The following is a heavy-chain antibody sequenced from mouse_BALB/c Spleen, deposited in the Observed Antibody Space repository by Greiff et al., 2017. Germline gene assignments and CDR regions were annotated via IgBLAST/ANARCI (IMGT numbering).Heavy chain of an antibody. CDR2: IDPANGDT. D-gene: IGHD1-1*01. J-gene: IGHJ3*01. Sequence: VLLKQSGAELLRSGASVKFSCTASGFNIKDYYMHWVKQRPEQGLEWIGWIDPANGDTEYAPKFQGTATMTADTSSNTAYLQLSSLTSEDTAVYYCNAGITTVVEGFADWGQGTLVTVSA. V-gene: IGHV14-4*02. CDR3: NAGITTVVEGFAD. CDR1: GFNIKDYY.